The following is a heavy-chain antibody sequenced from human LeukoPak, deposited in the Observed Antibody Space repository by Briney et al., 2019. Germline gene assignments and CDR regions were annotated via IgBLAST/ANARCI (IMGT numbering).Heavy chain of an antibody. CDR2: TPTSGST. Sequence: SETLSLTCTVSGGSVSNYYWTWIRQPAGKGLEWIGRTPTSGSTNYYPSLKSRVSMSVDTSKNQFSLKLSSVTAADAAVYYCARGRWKAGMDTPYYFDYWGQGTLVTVSS. J-gene: IGHJ4*02. D-gene: IGHD5-18*01. CDR3: ARGRWKAGMDTPYYFDY. CDR1: GGSVSNYY. V-gene: IGHV4-4*07.